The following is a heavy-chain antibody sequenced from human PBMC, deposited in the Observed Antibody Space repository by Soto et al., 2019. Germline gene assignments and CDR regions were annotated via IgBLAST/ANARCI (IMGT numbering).Heavy chain of an antibody. CDR2: IIPVLNIT. D-gene: IGHD6-19*01. J-gene: IGHJ6*03. Sequence: QVQLVQSGAEVKKPGSSVRVSCKPSGGTLSSYTYNWVRQAPGQGLEWMGRIIPVLNITNYAQKFQGRGTIAAGKFTSTAYMEPSSLRSDDSAIYYCARGVWLTGGGNNYYFYYMDVWGKGTTVTVSS. V-gene: IGHV1-69*02. CDR3: ARGVWLTGGGNNYYFYYMDV. CDR1: GGTLSSYT.